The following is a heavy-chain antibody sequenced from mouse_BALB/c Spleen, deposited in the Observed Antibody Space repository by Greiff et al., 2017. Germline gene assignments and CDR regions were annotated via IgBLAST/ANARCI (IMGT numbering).Heavy chain of an antibody. J-gene: IGHJ4*01. CDR3: VYGNYFMDY. D-gene: IGHD2-1*01. CDR1: GFTFNTYA. V-gene: IGHV10-1*02. Sequence: EVKVVESGGGLVQPKGSLKLSCAASGFTFNTYAMNWVRQAPGKGLEWVARIRSKSNNYATYYADSVKDRFTISRDDSQSMLYLQMNNLKTEDTAMYYCVYGNYFMDYWGQGTSVTVSS. CDR2: IRSKSNNYAT.